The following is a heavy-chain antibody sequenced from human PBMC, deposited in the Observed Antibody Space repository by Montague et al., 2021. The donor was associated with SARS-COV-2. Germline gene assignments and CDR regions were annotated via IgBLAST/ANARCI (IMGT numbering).Heavy chain of an antibody. Sequence: SETLSLTCAVYGGSISGYYWSWIRQPPGKGLEWIGENNHSGSTNYNPSLKSRVTISVDTSKNQFSLKLSSVTAADTAVYYCARAPPPIFGVVTSYCYYYGMDVWGQGTTVTVSS. J-gene: IGHJ6*02. CDR2: NNHSGST. V-gene: IGHV4-34*01. CDR1: GGSISGYY. CDR3: ARAPPPIFGVVTSYCYYYGMDV. D-gene: IGHD3-3*01.